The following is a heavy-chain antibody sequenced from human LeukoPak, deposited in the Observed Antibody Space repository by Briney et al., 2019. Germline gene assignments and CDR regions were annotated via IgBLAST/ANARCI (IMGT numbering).Heavy chain of an antibody. D-gene: IGHD6-19*01. J-gene: IGHJ4*02. V-gene: IGHV3-30-3*01. CDR2: ISYDGSNK. CDR3: ARQGTYSSAIGMGY. CDR1: GFTFSSYA. Sequence: PGGSLRLSCAASGFTFSSYAMHWVRQAPGKGLEWVAVISYDGSNKHYADSVKGRFTISRDNSKNTLYLQMNSLRAEDTAVYYCARQGTYSSAIGMGYWGQGTLVTVSS.